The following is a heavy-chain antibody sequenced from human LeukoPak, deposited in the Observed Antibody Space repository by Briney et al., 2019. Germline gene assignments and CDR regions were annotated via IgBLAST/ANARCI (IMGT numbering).Heavy chain of an antibody. CDR3: ARDAPGTVTNDY. J-gene: IGHJ4*02. Sequence: PGGSLRLSCAASGFIFTSYEMNWVRQAPGKGLEWVSWISRSGNTKYADSVKGRFTNSRDNAKNSLYLQMNSLRVEDTAVYYCARDAPGTVTNDYWGQGTLVTVSS. CDR2: ISRSGNTK. V-gene: IGHV3-48*03. CDR1: GFIFTSYE. D-gene: IGHD4-17*01.